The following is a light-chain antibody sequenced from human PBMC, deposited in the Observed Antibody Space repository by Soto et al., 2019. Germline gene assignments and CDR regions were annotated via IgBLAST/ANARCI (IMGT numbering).Light chain of an antibody. V-gene: IGKV1-5*03. CDR3: QQYNSYPTT. J-gene: IGKJ5*01. CDR2: KAS. Sequence: DIQMTQSPSTLSASVGDRVTITCRASQSISSWLAWYQQKPGKAPKLLIYKASSLESGVPPRFSASGSETEFTLTISSLQPHDFATYYCQQYNSYPTTFGQGTRLEI. CDR1: QSISSW.